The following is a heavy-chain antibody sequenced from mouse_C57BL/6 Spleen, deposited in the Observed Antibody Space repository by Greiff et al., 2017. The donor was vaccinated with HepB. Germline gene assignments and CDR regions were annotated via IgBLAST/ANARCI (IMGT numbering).Heavy chain of an antibody. CDR1: GYTFTSYW. CDR3: ARSRGSSRYFDV. D-gene: IGHD1-1*01. J-gene: IGHJ1*03. CDR2: IDPSDSYT. Sequence: VQLQQPGAELVKPGASVKLSCKASGYTFTSYWMQWVKQRPGQGLEWIGEIDPSDSYTNYNQKFKGKATLTVDTSSCTAYMQLSSLTSEDSAVYYCARSRGSSRYFDVWGTGTTVTVSS. V-gene: IGHV1-50*01.